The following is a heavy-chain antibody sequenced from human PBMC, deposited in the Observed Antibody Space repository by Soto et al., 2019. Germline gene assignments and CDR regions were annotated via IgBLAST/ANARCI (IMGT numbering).Heavy chain of an antibody. J-gene: IGHJ4*02. V-gene: IGHV1-2*02. CDR1: GYTFTGYY. D-gene: IGHD5-12*01. Sequence: EASVKVSCKASGYTFTGYYMHWVRQAPGQGLEWMGWINPNSGGTNYAQKFQGRVTMTRDTSISTAYMELSRLRSDDTAVYYCARGLPYIEMATISDYWGQGTLVTVSS. CDR2: INPNSGGT. CDR3: ARGLPYIEMATISDY.